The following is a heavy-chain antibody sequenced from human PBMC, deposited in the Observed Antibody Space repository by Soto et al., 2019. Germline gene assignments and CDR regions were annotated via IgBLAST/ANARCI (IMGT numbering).Heavy chain of an antibody. CDR2: IIPNRGGT. CDR1: GGTFSSYT. D-gene: IGHD2-2*02. J-gene: IGHJ4*02. CDR3: ARAPLKVYRLFDY. Sequence: ASVKVSCKASGGTFSSYTISWVRQAPGQGLEWMGWIIPNRGGTNYAQKFQGWVTMTRDTSISTAYMELSRLRSDDTAVYYCARAPLKVYRLFDYWGQGTLVTVSS. V-gene: IGHV1-2*04.